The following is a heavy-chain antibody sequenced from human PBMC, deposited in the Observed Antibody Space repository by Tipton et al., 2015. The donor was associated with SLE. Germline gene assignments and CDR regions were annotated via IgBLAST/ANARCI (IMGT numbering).Heavy chain of an antibody. CDR2: IYHSGST. J-gene: IGHJ4*02. CDR1: GYSISSGYY. D-gene: IGHD6-13*01. Sequence: TLSLTCAVSGYSISSGYYWGWIRQPPGKGLEWIGSIYHSGSTYYNPSLKSRVTISVDTSKNQFSLKLSSVTAADTAVYYCAGGGYSSSWDYWGQGTLVTVSS. CDR3: AGGGYSSSWDY. V-gene: IGHV4-38-2*01.